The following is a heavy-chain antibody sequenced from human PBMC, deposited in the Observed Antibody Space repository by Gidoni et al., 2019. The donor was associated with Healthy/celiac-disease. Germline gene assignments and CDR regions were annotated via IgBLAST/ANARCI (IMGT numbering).Heavy chain of an antibody. CDR2: ISSSSSYI. CDR3: ARERELLDYYYGMDV. V-gene: IGHV3-21*01. Sequence: EVQLVESGGGLVKPGGSLRLSCAASGFTFSSYSMNWVRQAPGKGLEWVSSISSSSSYIYYADSVKGRFTISRDNAKNSLYLQMNSLRAEDTAVYYCARERELLDYYYGMDVWGQGTTVTVSS. J-gene: IGHJ6*02. D-gene: IGHD1-26*01. CDR1: GFTFSSYS.